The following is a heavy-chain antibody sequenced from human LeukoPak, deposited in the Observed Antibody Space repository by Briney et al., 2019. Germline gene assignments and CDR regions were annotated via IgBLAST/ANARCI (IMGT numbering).Heavy chain of an antibody. V-gene: IGHV1-69-2*01. CDR2: VDPEDGET. D-gene: IGHD3-22*01. CDR1: GYTFTDYY. J-gene: IGHJ4*02. Sequence: GASVKVSCKVSGYTFTDYYMHWVQQAPGKGLEWMGLVDPEDGETIYAEKSQGRVTITADTSTDTAYMELSSLRSEDTAVYYCARGNYYESSGYYSPLDYWGQGTLVTVSS. CDR3: ARGNYYESSGYYSPLDY.